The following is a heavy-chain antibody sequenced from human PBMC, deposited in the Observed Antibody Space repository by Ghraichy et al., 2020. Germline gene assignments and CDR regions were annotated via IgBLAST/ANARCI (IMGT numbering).Heavy chain of an antibody. Sequence: SKTLSLTCTVSGGSISSYYWSWIRQPPGKGLEWIGYIYYSGSTNYNPSLKSRVTISVDTSKNQFSLKLSSVTAADTAVYYCARVLGLGDWYFDLWGRGTLVTVSS. D-gene: IGHD3-16*01. J-gene: IGHJ2*01. CDR3: ARVLGLGDWYFDL. CDR1: GGSISSYY. CDR2: IYYSGST. V-gene: IGHV4-59*01.